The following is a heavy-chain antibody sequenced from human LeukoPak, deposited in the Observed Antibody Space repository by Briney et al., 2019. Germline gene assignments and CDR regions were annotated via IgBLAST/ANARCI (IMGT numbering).Heavy chain of an antibody. D-gene: IGHD3-3*01. J-gene: IGHJ4*02. V-gene: IGHV4-34*01. CDR3: ARGGVFGVVSLDY. CDR1: GGSFSGYY. CDR2: VKHSGST. Sequence: SDTLSLTCAVYGGSFSGYYWTWIRQPPGKGLEWVGEVKHSGSTKYNPALKSRVTISVDRSKNQFSLKLSSVTAADTAVYYCARGGVFGVVSLDYWGQGTLVTVSS.